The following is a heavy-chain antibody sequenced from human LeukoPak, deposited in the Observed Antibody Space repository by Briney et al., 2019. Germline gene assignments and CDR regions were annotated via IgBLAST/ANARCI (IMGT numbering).Heavy chain of an antibody. J-gene: IGHJ4*02. CDR3: ARVPTVTFFDY. V-gene: IGHV4-39*01. CDR2: IYYSRST. Sequence: SSETLSLTCTVSGVSISSSNSYWGWIRQPPGKGLEWIGSIYYSRSTYYSPSLKSRVTISVDTSKNQFSLKLSSVTAADTAVYYCARVPTVTFFDYWGQGTLVTVSS. D-gene: IGHD4-17*01. CDR1: GVSISSSNSY.